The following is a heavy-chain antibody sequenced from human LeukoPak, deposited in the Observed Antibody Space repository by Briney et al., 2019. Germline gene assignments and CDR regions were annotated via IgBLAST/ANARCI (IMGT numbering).Heavy chain of an antibody. V-gene: IGHV3-48*03. Sequence: GGSLRLSCAASGFTFSSYEMNWVRQAPGKGLEWVSYFSGSGRTMSYADSVKGRFTISRDNAKNSLSLQMNSLRVEDTAVYHCARGGLYGYDVFDYWGQGTLVTVSS. CDR1: GFTFSSYE. D-gene: IGHD5-12*01. J-gene: IGHJ4*02. CDR2: FSGSGRTM. CDR3: ARGGLYGYDVFDY.